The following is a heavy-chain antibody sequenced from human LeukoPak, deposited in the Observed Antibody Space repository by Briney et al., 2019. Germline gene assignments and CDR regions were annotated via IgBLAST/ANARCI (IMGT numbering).Heavy chain of an antibody. D-gene: IGHD3-22*01. CDR2: ISGSGGST. CDR3: ARVRWGYYDSSGYYDY. J-gene: IGHJ4*02. Sequence: PGGSLRLSCAASGFTFSSYAMSWVRQAPGKGLEWVSAISGSGGSTYYADSVKGRFTISRDNAKNSLYLQMNSLRAEDTAVYYCARVRWGYYDSSGYYDYWGQGTLVTVSS. V-gene: IGHV3-23*01. CDR1: GFTFSSYA.